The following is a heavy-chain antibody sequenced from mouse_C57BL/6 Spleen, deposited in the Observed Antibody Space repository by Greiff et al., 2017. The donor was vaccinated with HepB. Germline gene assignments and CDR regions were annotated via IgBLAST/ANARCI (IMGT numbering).Heavy chain of an antibody. D-gene: IGHD1-1*01. CDR1: GYTFTSYW. V-gene: IGHV1-64*01. CDR2: IHPNSGST. CDR3: ARGDYYGSSLFAY. J-gene: IGHJ3*01. Sequence: QVHVKQPGAELVKPGASVKLSCKASGYTFTSYWMHWVKQRPGQGLEWIGMIHPNSGSTNYNEKFKSKATLTVDKSSSTAYMQLSSLTSEDSAVYYCARGDYYGSSLFAYWGQGTLVTVSA.